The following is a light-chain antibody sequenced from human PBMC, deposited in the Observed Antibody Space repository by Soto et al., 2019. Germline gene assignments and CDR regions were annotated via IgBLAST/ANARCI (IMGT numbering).Light chain of an antibody. Sequence: EIVMTQSPATLSVSPVERATLSCRASQSVSSNLAWYQQKPGQAPRLLIYGASTRATGVPARFSGSGSGTEFTLTISSLQSEDFALYYCQQYNDWPLTFGQGTKVDI. V-gene: IGKV3-15*01. CDR2: GAS. J-gene: IGKJ1*01. CDR3: QQYNDWPLT. CDR1: QSVSSN.